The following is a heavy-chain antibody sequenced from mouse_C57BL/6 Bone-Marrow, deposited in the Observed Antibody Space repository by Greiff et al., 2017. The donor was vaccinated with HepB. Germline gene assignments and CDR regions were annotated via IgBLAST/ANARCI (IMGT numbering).Heavy chain of an antibody. CDR1: GFTFTDYY. CDR2: IRNKANGYTT. Sequence: EVMLVESGGGLVQPGGSLSISCAASGFTFTDYYMSWVRQPPGKALEWLGFIRNKANGYTTDYRASVKGQFTISRDNSQSILYLQMNALRAEDSAAYYCSRYSYYCSSHWYFDVWGRGTTVAVSS. J-gene: IGHJ1*03. D-gene: IGHD1-1*01. CDR3: SRYSYYCSSHWYFDV. V-gene: IGHV7-3*01.